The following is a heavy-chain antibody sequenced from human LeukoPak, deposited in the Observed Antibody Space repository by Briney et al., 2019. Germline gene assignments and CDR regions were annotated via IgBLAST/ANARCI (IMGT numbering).Heavy chain of an antibody. V-gene: IGHV4-39*07. CDR3: ARVRYSSSWYNVDY. Sequence: RASETLSLTCTVSGGSISSSSYYWGWIRQPPGKGLEWIGSIYYSGSTYYNPSLKSRVTISVDTSKNQFSLKLSSVTAADTAVYYCARVRYSSSWYNVDYWGQGTLVTVSS. J-gene: IGHJ4*02. D-gene: IGHD6-13*01. CDR1: GGSISSSSYY. CDR2: IYYSGST.